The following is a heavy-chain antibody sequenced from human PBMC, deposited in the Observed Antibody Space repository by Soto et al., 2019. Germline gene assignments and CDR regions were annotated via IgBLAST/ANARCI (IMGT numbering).Heavy chain of an antibody. D-gene: IGHD1-26*01. CDR1: GFTFSSFG. J-gene: IGHJ6*02. CDR2: ISFDGSNK. V-gene: IGHV3-30*18. Sequence: QVQLVESGGGVVQPGRSLRLSCAASGFTFSSFGMHWVRQAPGKGLEWVAVISFDGSNKYYADSVKGRFTISRDNSRNTLFLQMDNVRPEDTAVYYCAKDSMGDYYGMDVWGQGTTVTVSS. CDR3: AKDSMGDYYGMDV.